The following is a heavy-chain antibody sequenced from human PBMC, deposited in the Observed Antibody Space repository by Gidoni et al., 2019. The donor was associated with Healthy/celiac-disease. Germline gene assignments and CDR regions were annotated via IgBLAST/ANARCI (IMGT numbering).Heavy chain of an antibody. Sequence: QVQLVESGGGVVQPGRSLRLSCAASGFTFSSYVMHWVRQAPGKGLEWVAVISYDGSNKYYADSVKGRFTISRDNSKNTLYLQMNSLRAEDTAVYYCAREGVTFDYWGQGTLVTVSS. D-gene: IGHD2-21*02. CDR2: ISYDGSNK. CDR1: GFTFSSYV. J-gene: IGHJ4*02. V-gene: IGHV3-30*04. CDR3: AREGVTFDY.